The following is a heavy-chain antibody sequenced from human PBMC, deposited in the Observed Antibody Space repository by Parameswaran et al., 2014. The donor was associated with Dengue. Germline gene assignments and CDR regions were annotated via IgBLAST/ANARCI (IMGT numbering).Heavy chain of an antibody. Sequence: GSLRLSCAASGFTLSSYAMSWVRQAPGKGLEWVSSISGSGIIIHYADSAKGRFTVSRDISTNTLYLQMNSLRAEDTAVYYCARVIKVPGRWLDSSGGGMDVWGQGTMVTVSS. J-gene: IGHJ6*02. CDR2: ISGSGIII. CDR3: ARVIKVPGRWLDSSGGGMDV. D-gene: IGHD6-19*01. CDR1: GFTLSSYA. V-gene: IGHV3-23*01.